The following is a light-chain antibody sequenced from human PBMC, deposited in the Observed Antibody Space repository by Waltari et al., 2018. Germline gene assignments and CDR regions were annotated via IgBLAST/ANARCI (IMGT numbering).Light chain of an antibody. Sequence: DIQMTKSPSYLSASVGHRVTITCRASQSISSYLNWYQQKPGKAPKHLIYAASSLQLGVPSRFSGSGSVTDVTLTIISLQPEEFAAYYCQQSYSTPYTFGQGTELEIK. J-gene: IGKJ2*01. CDR1: QSISSY. CDR3: QQSYSTPYT. V-gene: IGKV1-39*01. CDR2: AAS.